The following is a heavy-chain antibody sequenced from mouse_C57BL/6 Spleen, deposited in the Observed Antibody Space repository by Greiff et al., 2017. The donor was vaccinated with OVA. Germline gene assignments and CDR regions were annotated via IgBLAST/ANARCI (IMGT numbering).Heavy chain of an antibody. V-gene: IGHV5-4*01. CDR3: AREVGSKDYAMDY. CDR2: ISDGGSYT. J-gene: IGHJ4*01. Sequence: EVKVEESGGGLVKPGGSLKLSCAASGFTFSSYAMSWVRQTPEKRLEWVATISDGGSYTYYPDNVKGRFTISRDNAKNNLYLQMSHLKSEDTAMDYCAREVGSKDYAMDYWGQGTSVTVSS. CDR1: GFTFSSYA. D-gene: IGHD1-1*01.